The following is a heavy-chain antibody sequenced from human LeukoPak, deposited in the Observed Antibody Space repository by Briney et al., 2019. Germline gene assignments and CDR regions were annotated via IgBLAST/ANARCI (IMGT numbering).Heavy chain of an antibody. CDR3: ARVGSYGYRYYFDY. D-gene: IGHD5-18*01. CDR1: GGSISSGGYY. V-gene: IGHV4-31*03. Sequence: SETLSLTCTVSGGSISSGGYYWSWIRQHPGKGLEWIVYIYYSGSTYYNPSRKSRITISVNTSKNQFSLKLSSVAAAATAVYYCARVGSYGYRYYFDYWGQGTLVTVSS. CDR2: IYYSGST. J-gene: IGHJ4*02.